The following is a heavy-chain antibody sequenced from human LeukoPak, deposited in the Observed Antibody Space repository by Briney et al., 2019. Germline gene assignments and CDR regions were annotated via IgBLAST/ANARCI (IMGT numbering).Heavy chain of an antibody. V-gene: IGHV3-20*04. J-gene: IGHJ4*02. CDR3: TRLSGIVVAGAFDY. D-gene: IGHD6-19*01. CDR1: GFTFDDHG. CDR2: IYWNGDFT. Sequence: GGSLRLSCAASGFTFDDHGMSWVRQVPGKGLEWVSSIYWNGDFTTYAESVKGRFTISRDNAKTSLYLQMNGLRVEDTPFYYCTRLSGIVVAGAFDYWGQGNLVTVSS.